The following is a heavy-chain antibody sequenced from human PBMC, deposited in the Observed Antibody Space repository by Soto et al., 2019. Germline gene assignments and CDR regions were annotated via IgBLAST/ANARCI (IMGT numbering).Heavy chain of an antibody. CDR1: GFDFGDYY. V-gene: IGHV5-51*01. J-gene: IGHJ4*02. CDR2: IYPGDSDT. CDR3: ARRAVDGEFYYFDY. Sequence: GGSLRLSCTGSGFDFGDYYMSWIRQAPGKGLEWMGIIYPGDSDTRYSPSFQGQVTISADKSISTAYLQWSSLKASDTAMYYGARRAVDGEFYYFDYWGQGTLVTVSS. D-gene: IGHD7-27*01.